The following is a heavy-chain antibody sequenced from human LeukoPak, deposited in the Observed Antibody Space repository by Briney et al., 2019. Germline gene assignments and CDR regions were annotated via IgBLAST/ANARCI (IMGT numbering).Heavy chain of an antibody. V-gene: IGHV1-8*01. D-gene: IGHD7-27*01. CDR3: ARLGSRGDF. CDR2: MNPNSGNT. CDR1: GYTFTTYD. J-gene: IGHJ4*02. Sequence: ASVKVSCKASGYTFTTYDINWVRQATGQGLEWMGWMNPNSGNTGYAQKFQGRVIMTRNTSINTAYMELSSLRFDDTALYYCARLGSRGDFWGQGTLVTVSS.